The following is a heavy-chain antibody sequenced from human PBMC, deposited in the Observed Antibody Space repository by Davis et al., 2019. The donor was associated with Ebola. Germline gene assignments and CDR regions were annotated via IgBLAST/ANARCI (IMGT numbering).Heavy chain of an antibody. CDR3: ARSTSTPFGVVIMPYYFDY. J-gene: IGHJ4*02. CDR2: INAGNGNT. CDR1: GYTFTSYA. V-gene: IGHV1-3*01. Sequence: ASVKVSCKASGYTFTSYAMHWVRQAPGQRLEWMGWINAGNGNTKYSQKFQGRVTITRDTSASTAYMELSSLRSEDMAVYYCARSTSTPFGVVIMPYYFDYWGQGTLVTVSS. D-gene: IGHD3-3*01.